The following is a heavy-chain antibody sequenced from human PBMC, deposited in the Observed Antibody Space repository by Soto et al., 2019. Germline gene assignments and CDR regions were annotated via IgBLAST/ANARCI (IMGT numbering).Heavy chain of an antibody. J-gene: IGHJ4*02. CDR1: VFSFDDYA. V-gene: IGHV3-23*01. CDR2: ISGSGDNT. D-gene: IGHD5-12*01. CDR3: AKGYYSGYDLAYFDY. Sequence: PGGSLRLSCASSVFSFDDYAMTWVRQAEGKGLEWVSAISGSGDNTYYADSVKGRFTISRDNSKNTLYLQLNSLRAEDTALYYCAKGYYSGYDLAYFDYWGQGTLVTVSS.